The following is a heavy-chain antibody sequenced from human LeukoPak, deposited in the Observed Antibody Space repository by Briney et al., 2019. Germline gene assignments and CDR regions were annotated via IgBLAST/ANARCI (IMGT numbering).Heavy chain of an antibody. CDR1: GFSFSDYY. Sequence: SGGSLRLSCAASGFSFSDYYMSWIRQAPGKGLEWVSYISSSGDTMFYSDSVKGRFTISRDNGKKSLFLEINSLRAEDAAIYYCARVMGNYASDYWGQGALVTVSS. V-gene: IGHV3-11*04. J-gene: IGHJ4*02. D-gene: IGHD1-7*01. CDR3: ARVMGNYASDY. CDR2: ISSSGDTM.